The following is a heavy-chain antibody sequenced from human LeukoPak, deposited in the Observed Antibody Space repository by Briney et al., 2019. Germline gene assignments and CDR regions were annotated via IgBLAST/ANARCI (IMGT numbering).Heavy chain of an antibody. CDR2: IFYTGST. D-gene: IGHD6-13*01. V-gene: IGHV4-59*08. J-gene: IGHJ5*02. CDR1: GGSISSCY. CDR3: ARHAAAGPTWYNWFDP. Sequence: SETLSLTCTVSGGSISSCYWSWIRQPPGKGLEWIGYIFYTGSTNYNPSLKSRVTISVDTSKNQFSLKLSSVTAADTAVYYCARHAAAGPTWYNWFDPWGQGTLVTVSS.